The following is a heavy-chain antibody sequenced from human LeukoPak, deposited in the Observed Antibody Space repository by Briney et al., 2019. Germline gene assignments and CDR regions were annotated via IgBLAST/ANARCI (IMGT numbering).Heavy chain of an antibody. CDR1: GYTFTGYY. CDR3: ARDGYTTYYYYMDV. J-gene: IGHJ6*03. Sequence: ASVKVSCKASGYTFTGYYMHWVRQAPGQGLEWMGWINPNSGGTNYAQKFQGRVTMTRDTSISPAYMELSRLRSDDTAVYYCARDGYTTYYYYMDVWGKGTTVTVSS. D-gene: IGHD6-13*01. CDR2: INPNSGGT. V-gene: IGHV1-2*02.